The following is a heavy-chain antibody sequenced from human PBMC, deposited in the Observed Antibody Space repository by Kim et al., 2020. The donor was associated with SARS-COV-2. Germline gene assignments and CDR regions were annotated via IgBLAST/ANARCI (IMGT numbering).Heavy chain of an antibody. CDR2: ISSSSSYI. J-gene: IGHJ4*02. Sequence: GGSLRLSCAASGFTFSSYSMNWVRQAPGKGLEWVSSISSSSSYIYYADSVKGRFTISRDNAKNSLYLQMNSLRAEDTAVYYCAGDHGSSWYFGNYFDYWGQGTLVTVSS. V-gene: IGHV3-21*01. D-gene: IGHD6-13*01. CDR1: GFTFSSYS. CDR3: AGDHGSSWYFGNYFDY.